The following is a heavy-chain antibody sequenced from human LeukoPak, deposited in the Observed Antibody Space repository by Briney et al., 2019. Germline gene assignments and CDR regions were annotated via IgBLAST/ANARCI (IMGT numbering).Heavy chain of an antibody. CDR1: GFTFSSYW. V-gene: IGHV3-48*04. J-gene: IGHJ4*02. CDR2: ISSYGSTV. Sequence: GGSLRLSCAASGFTFSSYWMSWVRQAPGKGLEWVSYISSYGSTVYYADSVKGRLTISRDNAKNSLYLQMNSLRAEDTAVYYCAKAVGGCSGGSCFPGYWGQGTLVTVSS. CDR3: AKAVGGCSGGSCFPGY. D-gene: IGHD2-15*01.